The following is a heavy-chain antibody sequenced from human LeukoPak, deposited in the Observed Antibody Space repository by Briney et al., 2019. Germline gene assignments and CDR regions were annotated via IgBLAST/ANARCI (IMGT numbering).Heavy chain of an antibody. Sequence: GGSLRLSCTASGFTFSSYNMNWVRQAPGKGLEWVSSFTAYSGASIYYADSVRRRFTISRDNAKNSLYLQINSLRAEDTAVYYCARGTYSGYDSSFDYWGQGTLVTVSS. CDR3: ARGTYSGYDSSFDY. CDR1: GFTFSSYN. CDR2: FTAYSGASI. J-gene: IGHJ4*02. D-gene: IGHD5-12*01. V-gene: IGHV3-21*01.